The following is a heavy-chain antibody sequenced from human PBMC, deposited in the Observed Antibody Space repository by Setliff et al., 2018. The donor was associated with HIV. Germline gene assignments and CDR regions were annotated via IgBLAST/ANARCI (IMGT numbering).Heavy chain of an antibody. J-gene: IGHJ4*02. CDR3: ARSMGAFDY. D-gene: IGHD1-26*01. Sequence: PSETLSLTCTVSGGSIGTYYWNWIRLPAGKGLEWIGRIYASGTNYNPSLKSRVTMSLDTSKRQFSLKLTSVTAADTAVYYCARSMGAFDYWGPGALVTVSS. CDR2: IYASGT. CDR1: GGSIGTYY. V-gene: IGHV4-4*07.